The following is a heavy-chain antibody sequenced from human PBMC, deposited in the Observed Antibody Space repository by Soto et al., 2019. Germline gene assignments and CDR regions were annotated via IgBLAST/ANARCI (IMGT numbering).Heavy chain of an antibody. CDR1: GGTFSSYA. V-gene: IGHV1-69*01. CDR3: ARVGGYCTNGVCYTGMDV. J-gene: IGHJ6*02. D-gene: IGHD2-8*01. CDR2: IIPIFGTA. Sequence: QVQLVQSGAEVKKPGSSVKVSCKASGGTFSSYAISWVRQAPGQGLEWMGGIIPIFGTANYAQKFQGRVTITADESTSTAYMELSSLRSEDTAVYYCARVGGYCTNGVCYTGMDVWGQGTTVTVSS.